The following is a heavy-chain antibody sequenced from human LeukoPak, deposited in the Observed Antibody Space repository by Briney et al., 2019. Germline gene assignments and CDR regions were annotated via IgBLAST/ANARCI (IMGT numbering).Heavy chain of an antibody. V-gene: IGHV3-15*01. CDR3: STDLAAMVTAIDY. CDR1: GFTFSNAW. D-gene: IGHD5-18*01. Sequence: GGSLRLSCATSGFTFSNAWMSWVRQAPGKGLEWVGRIKSKSDGGTTDYPAPVNGRFTISRDDSKNTLQLQMNRLKSEDTAVYYCSTDLAAMVTAIDYWGQAPLVTVSS. J-gene: IGHJ4*02. CDR2: IKSKSDGGTT.